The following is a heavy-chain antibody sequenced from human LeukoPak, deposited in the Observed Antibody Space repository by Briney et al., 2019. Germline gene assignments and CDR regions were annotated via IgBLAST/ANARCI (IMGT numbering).Heavy chain of an antibody. CDR2: IYYRANT. J-gene: IGHJ6*03. Sequence: PSETLSLTCTVSGGSIATSKNHSRGWIRQPPGKGLEWIGSIYYRANTVHNPSLKSTVTIAVATSKNQFSLSLTSVTAADTAASSCASCNAPPGYYYYMDVWGIGTTVTASS. D-gene: IGHD2-2*01. CDR3: ASCNAPPGYYYYMDV. CDR1: GGSIATSKNHS. V-gene: IGHV4-39*07.